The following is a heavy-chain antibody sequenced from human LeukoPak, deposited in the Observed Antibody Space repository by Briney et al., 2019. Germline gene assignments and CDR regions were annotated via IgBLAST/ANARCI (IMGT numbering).Heavy chain of an antibody. CDR2: INHSGST. D-gene: IGHD6-13*01. CDR1: GDSITSGIHY. Sequence: KPSETLSLTCTVSGDSITSGIHYWSWIRQPPGKGLEWIGEINHSGSTNYNPSLKSRVTISVDTSKNQFSLKLSSVTAADTAVYYCARLLDNRIAAAGTSRWFDPWGQGTLVTVSS. J-gene: IGHJ5*02. V-gene: IGHV4-39*07. CDR3: ARLLDNRIAAAGTSRWFDP.